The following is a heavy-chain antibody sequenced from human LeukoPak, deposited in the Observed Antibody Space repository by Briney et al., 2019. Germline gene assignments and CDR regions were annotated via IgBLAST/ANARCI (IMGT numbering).Heavy chain of an antibody. CDR1: GDSISSSSYY. V-gene: IGHV4-61*02. J-gene: IGHJ6*03. D-gene: IGHD3-3*01. Sequence: PSETLSLTCTVSGDSISSSSYYWSWIRQPAGKGLEWIGRIYTSGSTNYNPSLKSRVTISVDTSKNQFSLKLSSVTAADTAVYYCARGSPRITIFGVVPRTYHYYMDVWGKGTTVTVSS. CDR2: IYTSGST. CDR3: ARGSPRITIFGVVPRTYHYYMDV.